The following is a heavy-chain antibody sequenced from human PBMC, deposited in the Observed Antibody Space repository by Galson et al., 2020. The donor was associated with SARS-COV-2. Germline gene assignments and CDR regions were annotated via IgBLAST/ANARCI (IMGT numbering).Heavy chain of an antibody. V-gene: IGHV5-51*01. J-gene: IGHJ6*02. CDR2: VFPGDSET. CDR1: GYRFTSYW. D-gene: IGHD2-8*01. Sequence: GESLKISCQASGYRFTSYWIGWVRQMPGKGLERMGIVFPGDSETRYSPSFQGQVTISADKSISTAYLQWSSLKASDTAMYYCARHTADCSNGICYADYYHGMDVWGQGTAVTVS. CDR3: ARHTADCSNGICYADYYHGMDV.